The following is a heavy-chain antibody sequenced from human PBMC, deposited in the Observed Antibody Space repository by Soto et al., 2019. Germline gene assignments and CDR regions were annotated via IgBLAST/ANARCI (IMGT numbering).Heavy chain of an antibody. J-gene: IGHJ3*01. D-gene: IGHD3-22*01. CDR1: GFTFSSYA. CDR3: AKHQEYYDDSSGYPFSPRDPASGVFAS. CDR2: ISGSGGST. Sequence: GGSMRLSCAASGFTFSSYAMSWVRQAPGKGLEWVSAISGSGGSTYYADSVKGRFTISRDNSKNTLYLQMNSLRAEDTAVYYCAKHQEYYDDSSGYPFSPRDPASGVFASWGQGTMVTVSS. V-gene: IGHV3-23*01.